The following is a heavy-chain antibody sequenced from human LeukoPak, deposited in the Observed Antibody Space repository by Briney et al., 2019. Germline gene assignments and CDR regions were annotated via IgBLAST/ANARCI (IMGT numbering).Heavy chain of an antibody. J-gene: IGHJ4*02. V-gene: IGHV3-23*01. CDR2: ISGSGGST. CDR1: GFTFSNYA. Sequence: GGSLRLSCVVSGFTFSNYAMSWVRQAPGKGLEWVSGISGSGGSTHYADSVKGRFTISRDNSKSALYLQMNSLRVEDSAVYYCARDHRYLTVAAAGTPYFDYWGQGTLVTVSP. D-gene: IGHD6-13*01. CDR3: ARDHRYLTVAAAGTPYFDY.